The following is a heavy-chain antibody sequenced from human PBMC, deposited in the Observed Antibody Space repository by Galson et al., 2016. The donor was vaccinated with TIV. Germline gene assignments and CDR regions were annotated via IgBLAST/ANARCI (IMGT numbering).Heavy chain of an antibody. D-gene: IGHD2-21*02. Sequence: SLRLSCAASGFTFSNYEMNWVRQAPGKGLEWVSYISTTGETTHYADSVKGRFTISRDNAKNSLYLQMNTLRDEDTAVYYCGRDGSLENGCGGDCPIPVDYWGQGTLVTVSS. V-gene: IGHV3-48*03. CDR1: GFTFSNYE. CDR3: GRDGSLENGCGGDCPIPVDY. CDR2: ISTTGETT. J-gene: IGHJ4*02.